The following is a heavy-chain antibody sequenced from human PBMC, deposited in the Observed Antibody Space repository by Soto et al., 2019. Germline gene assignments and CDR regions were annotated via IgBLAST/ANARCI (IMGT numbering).Heavy chain of an antibody. V-gene: IGHV3-15*07. J-gene: IGHJ1*01. D-gene: IGHD3-3*01. CDR3: IWQSHFGGAWR. CDR1: GFSFPPAW. Sequence: EVQLVESDGGLVKPGGSLRLSCAPSGFSFPPAWFNWVRQAPGRGLEWVGRIYSGGATEYSAPVRGRFTISRDDSKSTLYLQMDSLEIGDAVLYFCIWQSHFGGAWRWGQGTPVTVSS. CDR2: IYSGGAT.